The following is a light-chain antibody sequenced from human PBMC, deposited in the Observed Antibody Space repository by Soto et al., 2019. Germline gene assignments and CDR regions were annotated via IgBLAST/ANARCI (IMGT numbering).Light chain of an antibody. Sequence: QSALTQPRSVSGSPGQSVTSSCIGTSSDVGGYNYVSWYQQHPGKAPKFMIYDVNKRPSGVPDRFSGSKSGSTASLTISGLQTDDEADYYCCSYAGTYTWVFGGGTKVTVL. J-gene: IGLJ3*02. CDR2: DVN. V-gene: IGLV2-11*01. CDR1: SSDVGGYNY. CDR3: CSYAGTYTWV.